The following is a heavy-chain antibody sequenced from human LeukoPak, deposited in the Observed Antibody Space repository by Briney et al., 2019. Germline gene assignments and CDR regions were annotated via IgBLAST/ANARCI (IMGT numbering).Heavy chain of an antibody. CDR2: ISYDGSNK. J-gene: IGHJ4*02. D-gene: IGHD3-10*01. V-gene: IGHV3-30*18. CDR1: GFTFSRYG. CDR3: AKLDYYGNY. Sequence: GGSLRLSCAASGFTFSRYGMHWVRQAPGKGLEWVTAISYDGSNKYYADSVKGRFTISRDNSKNTPYVQMNSLRAEDTAVYYCAKLDYYGNYWGQGTLVTVSS.